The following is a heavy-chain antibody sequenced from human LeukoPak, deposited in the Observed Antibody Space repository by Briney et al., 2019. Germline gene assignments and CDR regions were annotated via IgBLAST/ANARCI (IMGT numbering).Heavy chain of an antibody. J-gene: IGHJ3*02. CDR3: AREVVAGTTSTFDI. V-gene: IGHV4-39*07. D-gene: IGHD2-15*01. CDR1: GGSISSTTYY. Sequence: PSETLSLTCTVSGGSISSTTYYWGWIRQPPGKGLEWIGNIYYSGSTYYNPSLKSRVTISVDTSKNQFSLMLSSVTAAGTAVYYCAREVVAGTTSTFDIWGQGTMVTVSS. CDR2: IYYSGST.